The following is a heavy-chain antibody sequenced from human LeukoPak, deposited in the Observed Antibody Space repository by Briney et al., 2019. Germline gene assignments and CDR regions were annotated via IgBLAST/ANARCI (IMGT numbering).Heavy chain of an antibody. Sequence: SETLSLTCAVYGGSFSGYYWSWIRQPPGKGLEWIGEINHSGSTNYNPSLKSRVTISVDTSKNQFSLKLSSVTAADTAVYYCARRPRSIAVAIERGQGTLVTVSS. V-gene: IGHV4-34*01. D-gene: IGHD6-19*01. CDR2: INHSGST. J-gene: IGHJ4*02. CDR3: ARRPRSIAVAIE. CDR1: GGSFSGYY.